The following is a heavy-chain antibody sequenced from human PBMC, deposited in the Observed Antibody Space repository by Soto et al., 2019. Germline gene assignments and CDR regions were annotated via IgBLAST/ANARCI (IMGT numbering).Heavy chain of an antibody. CDR1: GFTFSSYS. V-gene: IGHV3-21*01. Sequence: GGSLRLSCAASGFTFSSYSMNWVRQAPGKGLEWVSSISSSSSYIYYADSVKGRFTISRDNAKNSLYLQMNSLRAEDTAVYYCASLYSSSWYSGAFDIWGQGTMVTVSS. CDR3: ASLYSSSWYSGAFDI. J-gene: IGHJ3*02. D-gene: IGHD6-13*01. CDR2: ISSSSSYI.